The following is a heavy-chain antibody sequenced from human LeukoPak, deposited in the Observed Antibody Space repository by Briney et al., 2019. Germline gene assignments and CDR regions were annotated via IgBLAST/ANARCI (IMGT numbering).Heavy chain of an antibody. CDR3: AREWAPYCSRTSCFLYYYYYYMDV. V-gene: IGHV1-2*02. Sequence: APVKVSCKASGYTFTGYYMHWVRQAPGQGLEWMGWINPNSGGTNYAQKFQGRVTMTRDTSISTAYMELSRLRSDDTAVYYCAREWAPYCSRTSCFLYYYYYYMDVWGKGTTVTVSS. CDR1: GYTFTGYY. D-gene: IGHD2-2*01. CDR2: INPNSGGT. J-gene: IGHJ6*03.